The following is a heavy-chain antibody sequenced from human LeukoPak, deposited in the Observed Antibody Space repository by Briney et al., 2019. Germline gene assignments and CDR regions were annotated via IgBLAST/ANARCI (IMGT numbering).Heavy chain of an antibody. CDR3: ARGEGYCSSTSCYTIDY. CDR1: GYTFTSYY. Sequence: GASVKVSCKASGYTFTSYYMYWVRQAPGQGLEWMGIINPSGGSTSYAQKFQGRVTMTRDTSTSTVYMELSSLRSEDTAVYYCARGEGYCSSTSCYTIDYWGQGILVTVSS. CDR2: INPSGGST. J-gene: IGHJ4*02. D-gene: IGHD2-2*02. V-gene: IGHV1-46*01.